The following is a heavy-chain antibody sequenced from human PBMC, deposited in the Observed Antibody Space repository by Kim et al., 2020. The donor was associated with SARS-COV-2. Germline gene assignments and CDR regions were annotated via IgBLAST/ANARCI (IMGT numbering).Heavy chain of an antibody. D-gene: IGHD3-9*01. J-gene: IGHJ4*02. CDR1: GGSISSSSYY. CDR3: AGLPTQTYYDILTGYYNFDY. CDR2: IYYSGST. V-gene: IGHV4-39*01. Sequence: SETLSLTCTVSGGSISSSSYYWGWIRQPPGKGLEWIGSIYYSGSTYYNPSLKSRVTISVDTSKNQFSLKLSSVTAADTAVYYCAGLPTQTYYDILTGYYNFDYWGQGTLVTVSS.